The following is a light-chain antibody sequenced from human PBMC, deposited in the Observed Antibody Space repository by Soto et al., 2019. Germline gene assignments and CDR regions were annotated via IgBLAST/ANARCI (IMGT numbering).Light chain of an antibody. Sequence: QTVVSQDRSISVSPGSTISLTCGHTYGPSSTNYCPSWYRWAPRQAPCTLIYNTSSRSSGVADRFSGSILGNKAALTITGAQADDESDYFCELYLGRGICVFGTGTKV. J-gene: IGLJ1*01. V-gene: IGLV8-61*01. CDR1: YGPSSTNYC. CDR2: NTS. CDR3: ELYLGRGICV.